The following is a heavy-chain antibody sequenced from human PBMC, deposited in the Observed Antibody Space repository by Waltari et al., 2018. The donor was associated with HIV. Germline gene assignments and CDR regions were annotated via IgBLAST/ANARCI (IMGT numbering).Heavy chain of an antibody. CDR3: ASLYNYVWGSPPPFDY. CDR1: GFTFSSYW. D-gene: IGHD3-16*01. Sequence: EVQLVESGGGLVQPGGSLRLSCPASGFTFSSYWMHRVRQAPGKGLVWVSRINSDGSSTNYADSVKGRFTISRDNAKNTVYLQMNSLRAEDTALYYCASLYNYVWGSPPPFDYWGQGTLVTVSS. CDR2: INSDGSST. J-gene: IGHJ4*02. V-gene: IGHV3-74*01.